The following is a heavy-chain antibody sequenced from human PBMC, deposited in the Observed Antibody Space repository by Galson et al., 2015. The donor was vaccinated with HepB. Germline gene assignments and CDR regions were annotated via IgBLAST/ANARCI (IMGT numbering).Heavy chain of an antibody. J-gene: IGHJ6*02. Sequence: SLRLSCAVSGFTFSTYAMNWVRQAPGQGLEWLAHIDRSSSNMYYADSVKGRFTVSRDNAKNSLFLQMNSLRAEDTAVYYCARVAFSSTWSAHYGVDVWGQGTTVTVSS. V-gene: IGHV3-48*03. CDR2: IDRSSSNM. CDR1: GFTFSTYA. CDR3: ARVAFSSTWSAHYGVDV. D-gene: IGHD6-13*01.